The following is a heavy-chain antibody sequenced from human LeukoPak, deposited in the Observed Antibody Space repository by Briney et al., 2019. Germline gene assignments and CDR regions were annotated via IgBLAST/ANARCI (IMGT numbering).Heavy chain of an antibody. CDR1: GFTFSSYA. D-gene: IGHD3-10*01. V-gene: IGHV3-23*01. CDR3: AKDGDYYGSGSYEFDY. J-gene: IGHJ4*02. CDR2: ISGSGGST. Sequence: GGSLRLSCAASGFTFSSYAMSWDRQAPGKGLEWVSAISGSGGSTYYADSVKGRFTISRDNSKNTLCLQMNSLRAEDTAVYYCAKDGDYYGSGSYEFDYWGQGTLVTVSS.